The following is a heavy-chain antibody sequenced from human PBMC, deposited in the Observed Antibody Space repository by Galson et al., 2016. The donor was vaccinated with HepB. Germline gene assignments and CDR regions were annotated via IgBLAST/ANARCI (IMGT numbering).Heavy chain of an antibody. V-gene: IGHV3-30*18. Sequence: SLRLSCAASGFTFSNYGMHWVRQTPGKGLEWVALISYDGSKKYYVDSVKGRFTISRDHSKNTLHLQMNSLRPEDTAVYYCAKCGVEYYDILTGFDYWGQGTLVTVSS. CDR2: ISYDGSKK. J-gene: IGHJ4*02. CDR3: AKCGVEYYDILTGFDY. D-gene: IGHD3-9*01. CDR1: GFTFSNYG.